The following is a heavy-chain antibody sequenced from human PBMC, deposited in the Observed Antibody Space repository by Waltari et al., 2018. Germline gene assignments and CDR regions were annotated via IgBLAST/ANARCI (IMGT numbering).Heavy chain of an antibody. D-gene: IGHD3-9*01. CDR1: GGSISSSSYY. V-gene: IGHV4-39*01. CDR3: ARLYYDILTASYYFDY. CDR2: SYYSGGT. J-gene: IGHJ4*02. Sequence: QLQLQESGPGLVKPSETLSLTCTVSGGSISSSSYYWGWIRQPPGMGLEWIGSSYYSGGTYENPSLKSRGTISVDTSKNQFSRKLSSVTAADTAVYYCARLYYDILTASYYFDYWGQGTLVTVSS.